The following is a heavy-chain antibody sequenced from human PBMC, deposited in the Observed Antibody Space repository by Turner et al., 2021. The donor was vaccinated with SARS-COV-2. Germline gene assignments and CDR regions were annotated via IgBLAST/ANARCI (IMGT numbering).Heavy chain of an antibody. CDR2: IVPMFGLA. V-gene: IGHV1-69*01. J-gene: IGHJ4*02. CDR1: GGNFNNCA. Sequence: QVQLGQAGAEVKKHGSSVKRSCKASGGNFNNCAVQWLRQAPGQGLEWMGDIVPMFGLANYAQKFSDRATITADASTATVFMELSGLRSEDTAIYYCAREVMTHLPAFGSWGQGALVTVSS. D-gene: IGHD3-16*01. CDR3: AREVMTHLPAFGS.